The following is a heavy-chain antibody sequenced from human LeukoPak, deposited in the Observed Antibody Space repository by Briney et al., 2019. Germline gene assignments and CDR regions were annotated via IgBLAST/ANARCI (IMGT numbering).Heavy chain of an antibody. CDR2: ISYDGSNK. D-gene: IGHD3-10*01. Sequence: GGSLRLSCAASGFTFSSYAMHWVRQAPGKGLEWVAVISYDGSNKYYADSVKGRFTISRDNSKNTLYLQMNSLRAEDTAVYYCAKGELPSHYYGSGNYYNVNFWGQGTLVTVSS. V-gene: IGHV3-30*04. J-gene: IGHJ4*02. CDR3: AKGELPSHYYGSGNYYNVNF. CDR1: GFTFSSYA.